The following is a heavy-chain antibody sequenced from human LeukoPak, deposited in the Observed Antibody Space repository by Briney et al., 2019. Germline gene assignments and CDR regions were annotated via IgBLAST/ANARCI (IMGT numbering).Heavy chain of an antibody. V-gene: IGHV3-23*01. J-gene: IGHJ4*02. CDR2: ISATGSST. Sequence: GALRLSLSGSGFTFYNYSLDLGRQAPGEGVGWVSAISATGSSTYYADSVKGRFTISRDNSKSTLYLQMNSLAAEDTAIYYCANSYTTSSRTPFDYWGQGTLVTVSS. CDR3: ANSYTTSSRTPFDY. CDR1: GFTFYNYS. D-gene: IGHD6-6*01.